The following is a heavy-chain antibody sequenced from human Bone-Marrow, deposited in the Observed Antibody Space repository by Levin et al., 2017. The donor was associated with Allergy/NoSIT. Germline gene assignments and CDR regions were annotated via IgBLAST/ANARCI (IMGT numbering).Heavy chain of an antibody. V-gene: IGHV4-34*01. CDR1: GGSFSDYS. Sequence: SETLSLTCAVYGGSFSDYSWSWIRQPPGKGLEWIGDISHSGSTNYNPSLKGRVTISIDTSKNQFSLELSSVTAADPAVYYCARIRVILTGYYRGSQASYYYGMDVWGQGTTVTVSS. D-gene: IGHD3-9*01. CDR3: ARIRVILTGYYRGSQASYYYGMDV. J-gene: IGHJ6*02. CDR2: ISHSGST.